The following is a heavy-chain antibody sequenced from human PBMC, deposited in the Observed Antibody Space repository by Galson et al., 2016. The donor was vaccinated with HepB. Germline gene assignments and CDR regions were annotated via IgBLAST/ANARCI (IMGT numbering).Heavy chain of an antibody. CDR2: IFSVDAT. CDR1: GFTVSGKY. Sequence: SLRLSCAASGFTVSGKYMSWARQAPGKGLEWVAVIFSVDATYYRDSVKGRFTISGDNSKNTLYLQMNNLRAEDTAVYYCEGYSDPFDIWGQGTMVTVSS. D-gene: IGHD3-22*01. V-gene: IGHV3-53*01. CDR3: EGYSDPFDI. J-gene: IGHJ3*02.